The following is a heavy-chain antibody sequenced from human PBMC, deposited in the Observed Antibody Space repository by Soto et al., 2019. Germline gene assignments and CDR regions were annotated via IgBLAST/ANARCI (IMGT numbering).Heavy chain of an antibody. V-gene: IGHV4-59*01. J-gene: IGHJ4*02. CDR3: ARVTYDSFTAYSYYFDY. CDR1: GDSIRPYY. D-gene: IGHD3-9*01. Sequence: PSETLSLTCTVSGDSIRPYYWTWIRQPPGKGLEWIGYVYYSGSVNYRPSLKSRVTMSVDTSKNQFSLRLNSVTAADTAVYYCARVTYDSFTAYSYYFDYWGQGTLVTVSS. CDR2: VYYSGSV.